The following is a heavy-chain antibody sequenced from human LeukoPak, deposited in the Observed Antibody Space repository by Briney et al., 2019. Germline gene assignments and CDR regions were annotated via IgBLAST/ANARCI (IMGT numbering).Heavy chain of an antibody. D-gene: IGHD3-22*01. V-gene: IGHV5-51*01. CDR3: ARTTEYYYDSSGSYSAGWFDP. CDR1: GYSFTSYW. Sequence: GESLKISCKGSGYSFTSYWIGWVRQMPGKGLEWMGIIYPGDSDTRYSPSFQGQVTISADTSISTAYLQWSSLKASDTAMYYCARTTEYYYDSSGSYSAGWFDPWGQGTLVTVSS. J-gene: IGHJ5*02. CDR2: IYPGDSDT.